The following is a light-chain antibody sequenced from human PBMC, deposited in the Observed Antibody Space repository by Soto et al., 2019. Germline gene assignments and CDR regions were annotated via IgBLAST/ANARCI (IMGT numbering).Light chain of an antibody. CDR2: DAS. J-gene: IGKJ3*01. Sequence: EIVLTQSPATLSLSPGERATLSCRASQSVSSYLAWYQQKPGQAPRLLIYDASNRATGIPARFSGSGSVTDFTLAISSLEPEDFAVYYCQQRSNCPQFTFGPGNKVDIK. CDR1: QSVSSY. CDR3: QQRSNCPQFT. V-gene: IGKV3-11*01.